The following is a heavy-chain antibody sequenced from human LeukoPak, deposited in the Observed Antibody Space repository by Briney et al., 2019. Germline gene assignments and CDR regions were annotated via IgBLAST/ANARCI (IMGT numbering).Heavy chain of an antibody. CDR2: IYTSGGT. CDR1: GGSITNLDYY. D-gene: IGHD2-2*01. Sequence: SETLSLTCTVSGGSITNLDYYWTWIRQPAGKRLEWIGRIYTSGGTNYNPSLKSRVTMSVDKSKNQISLNLASLTAADTALYYCAGRGSSSGTFDIWGPGTFVTVSS. J-gene: IGHJ3*02. V-gene: IGHV4-61*02. CDR3: AGRGSSSGTFDI.